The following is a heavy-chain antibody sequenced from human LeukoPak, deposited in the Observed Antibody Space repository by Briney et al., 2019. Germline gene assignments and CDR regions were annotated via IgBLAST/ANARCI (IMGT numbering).Heavy chain of an antibody. CDR3: ARDPPRGQWLVPNFDY. CDR2: IIPIFGTA. J-gene: IGHJ4*02. CDR1: GGTFSSYA. D-gene: IGHD6-19*01. Sequence: GASVKVSCKASGGTFSSYAISWVRQAPGQGLEWMGGIIPIFGTANYAQKLQGRVTMTTDTSTSTAYMELRSLRSDDTAVYYCARDPPRGQWLVPNFDYWGQGTLVTVSS. V-gene: IGHV1-69*05.